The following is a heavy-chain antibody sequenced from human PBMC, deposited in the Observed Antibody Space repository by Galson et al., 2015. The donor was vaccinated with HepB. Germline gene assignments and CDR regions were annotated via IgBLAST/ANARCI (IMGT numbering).Heavy chain of an antibody. Sequence: SLRLSCAASGFTFSSYSMNWVRQAPGKGLEWVASISSNSGYIYYADSLKGRFTISRDNTKNSLYLQMNSLRAVDTAVYYCARPPREYCSGGSCYQDDYWGQGTLVTVSS. CDR3: ARPPREYCSGGSCYQDDY. CDR1: GFTFSSYS. V-gene: IGHV3-21*01. CDR2: ISSNSGYI. D-gene: IGHD2-15*01. J-gene: IGHJ4*02.